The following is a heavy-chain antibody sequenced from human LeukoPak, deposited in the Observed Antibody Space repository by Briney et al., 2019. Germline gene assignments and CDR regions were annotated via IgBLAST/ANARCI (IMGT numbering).Heavy chain of an antibody. CDR3: ARIMRVDYGTYYFDY. CDR1: GFTFSDHY. Sequence: GGSLRLSCAASGFTFSDHYIDWVRQAPGKGLEWVGRARNRANGYTTQYAASVKGRFTISRDDSENTVYLQMNSLKTEDTAVYSCARIMRVDYGTYYFDYWGQGTLVTVSS. D-gene: IGHD4/OR15-4a*01. J-gene: IGHJ4*02. CDR2: ARNRANGYTT. V-gene: IGHV3-72*01.